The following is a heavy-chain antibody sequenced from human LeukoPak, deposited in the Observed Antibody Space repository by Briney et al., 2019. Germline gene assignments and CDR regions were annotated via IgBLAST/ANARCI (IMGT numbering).Heavy chain of an antibody. Sequence: PSETLSLTCTVSGGSISSYYWSWIRQPPGKGLEWIGYIYYSGSTNYNPSLKSRVTISVDTSKNQFSLKLSSVTAADTAVYYCARNTIVVAFDYWGQGTLVTVSS. CDR2: IYYSGST. CDR1: GGSISSYY. CDR3: ARNTIVVAFDY. J-gene: IGHJ4*02. D-gene: IGHD2-21*01. V-gene: IGHV4-59*01.